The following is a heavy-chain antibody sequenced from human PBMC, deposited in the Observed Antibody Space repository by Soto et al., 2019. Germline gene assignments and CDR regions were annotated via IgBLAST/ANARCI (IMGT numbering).Heavy chain of an antibody. Sequence: SETLSLTCTVSGDSISDAYWTWIRQPPGKALEWIGYVYYSGSTSYNPSFKSRVTIAVDTSKTQFSLKLNSVTVADTAVYYCAGVRTTLDFYYYYMDVWGIGTTVTVSS. J-gene: IGHJ6*03. D-gene: IGHD3-10*01. CDR2: VYYSGST. CDR3: AGVRTTLDFYYYYMDV. CDR1: GDSISDAY. V-gene: IGHV4-59*08.